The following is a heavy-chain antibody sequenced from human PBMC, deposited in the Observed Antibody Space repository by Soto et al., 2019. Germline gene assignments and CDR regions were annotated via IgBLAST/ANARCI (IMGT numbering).Heavy chain of an antibody. Sequence: GGSLRLSCAASGFTFSSYATSWVRQAPGKGLEWVSAISGSGGSTYYADSVKGRFTISRDNSKNTLYLQMNSLRAEDTAVYYCAKSFCSSNHYCSGCSCYYYYYMDVWGKGTTVTVSS. CDR3: AKSFCSSNHYCSGCSCYYYYYMDV. CDR2: ISGSGGST. CDR1: GFTFSSYA. J-gene: IGHJ6*03. V-gene: IGHV3-23*01. D-gene: IGHD2-15*01.